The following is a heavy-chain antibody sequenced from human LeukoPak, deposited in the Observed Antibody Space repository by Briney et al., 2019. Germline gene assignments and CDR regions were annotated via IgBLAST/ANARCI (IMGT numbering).Heavy chain of an antibody. CDR1: GGSISSSSYY. CDR2: IYYSGST. Sequence: PSETLSLTCTVSGGSISSSSYYWGWIRQTPGKGLEWIGSIYYSGSTYYNPSLKSRVTISVDTSKNQFSLKLSSVTAADTAVYYCARDPVDCSSTSCQSALYYFDYWGQGTLVTVSS. J-gene: IGHJ4*02. D-gene: IGHD2-2*01. V-gene: IGHV4-39*07. CDR3: ARDPVDCSSTSCQSALYYFDY.